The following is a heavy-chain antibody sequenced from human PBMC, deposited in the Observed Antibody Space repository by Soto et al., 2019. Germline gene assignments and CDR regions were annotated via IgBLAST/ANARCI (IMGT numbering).Heavy chain of an antibody. CDR2: ISAYNGNT. Sequence: ASVKVSFKASGYTFTSYGISWVRQAPGQGLEWMGWISAYNGNTNYAQKLQGRVTMTTDTSTSTAYMELRSLRSDDTAVYYCARVTGGDLNPLSWFDPWGQGTLVTVSS. D-gene: IGHD2-21*02. V-gene: IGHV1-18*01. CDR1: GYTFTSYG. CDR3: ARVTGGDLNPLSWFDP. J-gene: IGHJ5*02.